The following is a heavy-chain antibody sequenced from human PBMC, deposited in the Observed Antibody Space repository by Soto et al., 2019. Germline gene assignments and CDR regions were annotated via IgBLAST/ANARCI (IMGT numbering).Heavy chain of an antibody. CDR2: INGEGTST. Sequence: GGSLRLSCAASGFSFNSYWMHWLRQAPGKGLVWVSRINGEGTSTSHADSVKGRFTISRDNAKNTLYLEMNSLRVEDTAVYYCAREYDWTTDYWGLGTLVTVSS. D-gene: IGHD1-1*01. V-gene: IGHV3-74*01. CDR3: AREYDWTTDY. CDR1: GFSFNSYW. J-gene: IGHJ4*02.